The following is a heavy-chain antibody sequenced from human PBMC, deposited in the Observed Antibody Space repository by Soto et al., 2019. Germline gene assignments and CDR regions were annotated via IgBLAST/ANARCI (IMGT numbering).Heavy chain of an antibody. CDR2: IYYSGST. CDR1: GGSISSSSYY. D-gene: IGHD2-2*01. J-gene: IGHJ3*02. Sequence: SETLSLTCTVSGGSISSSSYYWGWIRQPPGKGLEWIGSIYYSGSTYYNPSLKSRVTISVDTSKNQFSLKLSSVTAADTAVYYCARPRGNVVVPAAIAADAFDIWGQGTMVTVSS. CDR3: ARPRGNVVVPAAIAADAFDI. V-gene: IGHV4-39*01.